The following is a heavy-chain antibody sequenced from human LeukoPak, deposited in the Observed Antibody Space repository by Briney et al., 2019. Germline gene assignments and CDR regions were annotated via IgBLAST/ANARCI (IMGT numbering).Heavy chain of an antibody. V-gene: IGHV4-30-4*01. CDR1: GGSISSGDYY. CDR3: AREAYYYDSSGPLDY. D-gene: IGHD3-22*01. CDR2: IYYSGST. Sequence: PSQTLSLTCTVSGGSISSGDYYWSWIRQPPGKGLEWIGYIYYSGSTYYNPSLKSRVTISVDTSKNQFSLKLSSVTAADTAVYYCAREAYYYDSSGPLDYWGQGTLVTVSS. J-gene: IGHJ4*02.